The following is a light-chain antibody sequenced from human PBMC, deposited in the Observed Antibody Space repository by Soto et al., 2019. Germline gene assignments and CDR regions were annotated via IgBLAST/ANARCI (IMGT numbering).Light chain of an antibody. J-gene: IGKJ1*01. CDR2: KVS. CDR1: QYINNW. CDR3: PQYNTYSWT. Sequence: DIEMTQAPSTLSASVGDRVTIPCRASQYINNWLAWYPQKPGKAPKALIYKVSNLESGVPSRFSGSGAGTECTRPISSLQPDDVATDYCPQYNTYSWTFGQGTQVDIK. V-gene: IGKV1-5*03.